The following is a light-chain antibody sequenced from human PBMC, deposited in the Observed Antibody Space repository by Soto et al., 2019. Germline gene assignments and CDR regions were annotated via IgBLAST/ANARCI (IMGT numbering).Light chain of an antibody. CDR3: QQANTYPIT. Sequence: DIQLTQSPSSVSASVGDRVAITVRASQSVSRWLTWYQQKPGKAPKLLIHAASTLQSGVSSRFSGSGSGTDFTLTISSLQPEDFASYYCQQANTYPITFGQGTRLEIK. V-gene: IGKV1D-12*01. CDR2: AAS. J-gene: IGKJ5*01. CDR1: QSVSRW.